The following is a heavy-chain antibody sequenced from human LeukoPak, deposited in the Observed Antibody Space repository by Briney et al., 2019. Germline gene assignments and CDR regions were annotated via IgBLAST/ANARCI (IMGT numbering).Heavy chain of an antibody. CDR1: GFTFSSYA. Sequence: GGSLRLSCAASGFTFSSYAMHWVRQAPGKGLEWVAVISYDGSNKYYVDSVKGRFTISRDNSKNTLYLQMNSLRAEDTAVYYCPSLWLTDAFDIWGQGTMVTVSS. D-gene: IGHD2-21*01. J-gene: IGHJ3*02. CDR2: ISYDGSNK. CDR3: PSLWLTDAFDI. V-gene: IGHV3-30-3*01.